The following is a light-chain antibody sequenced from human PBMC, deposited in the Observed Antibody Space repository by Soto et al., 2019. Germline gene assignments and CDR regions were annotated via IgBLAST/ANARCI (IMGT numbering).Light chain of an antibody. V-gene: IGKV3-20*01. Sequence: EIVLTQSPGTLSLSPGERATLSCRASQSVSSSYLAWYQQKPGQAPRLLIYGASSRATGIPDRFSGSGSGTDFTLTISRLEPEDFAVYYCQQCYHYWTFGQGTKVEIK. CDR1: QSVSSSY. CDR3: QQCYHYWT. CDR2: GAS. J-gene: IGKJ1*01.